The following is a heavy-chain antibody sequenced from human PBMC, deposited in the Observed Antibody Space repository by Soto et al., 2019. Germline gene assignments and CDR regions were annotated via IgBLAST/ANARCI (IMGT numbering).Heavy chain of an antibody. J-gene: IGHJ4*03. CDR3: PRDLGYSYGRCLGY. CDR2: LSGSSNYV. D-gene: IGHD5-18*01. V-gene: IGHV3-21*01. Sequence: EVQLVESGGGLVKPGGSLRLSCAASGFTFSGYSMNWVRQAPGKGLEWVSSLSGSSNYVYYADSVKGRFTISRDNAKNPLHVQMNDLTAEDTPVYYCPRDLGYSYGRCLGYWGQGTLVPVPS. CDR1: GFTFSGYS.